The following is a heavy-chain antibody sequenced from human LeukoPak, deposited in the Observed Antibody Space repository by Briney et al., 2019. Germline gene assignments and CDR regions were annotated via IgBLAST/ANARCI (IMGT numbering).Heavy chain of an antibody. V-gene: IGHV1-2*04. CDR2: INPNSGGT. CDR1: GYTFTGYY. D-gene: IGHD3-10*01. CDR3: ARGGAYYYGSGSYLYYFDY. J-gene: IGHJ4*02. Sequence: ASVKVSCKASGYTFTGYYMHWVRQAPGQGLEWMGWINPNSGGTNYAQKFQGWVTMTRDTSISTAYMELSRLRSDDTAVYYCARGGAYYYGSGSYLYYFDYWGQGTLVTVSS.